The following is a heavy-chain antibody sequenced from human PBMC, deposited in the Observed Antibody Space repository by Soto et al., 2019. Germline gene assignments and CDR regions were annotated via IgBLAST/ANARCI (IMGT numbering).Heavy chain of an antibody. CDR3: ARCGYDFVYYYYYGMDV. CDR1: GFTFSSYW. Sequence: SGGSLRLSCAASGFTFSSYWMHWVRQAPGKGLVWVSRINSDGSSTSYADSVKGRFTISRDNAKNTLYLQMNSLRAEDTAVYYCARCGYDFVYYYYYGMDVWGQGTTVTVSS. V-gene: IGHV3-74*01. J-gene: IGHJ6*02. D-gene: IGHD5-12*01. CDR2: INSDGSST.